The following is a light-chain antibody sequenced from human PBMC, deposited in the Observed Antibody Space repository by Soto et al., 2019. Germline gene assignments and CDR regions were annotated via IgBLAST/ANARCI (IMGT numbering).Light chain of an antibody. J-gene: IGKJ4*01. V-gene: IGKV1-5*03. CDR2: KAS. Sequence: DIQMTQSPSTLSASVGDRVTITCRASQSISNWLAWYQQKPGKAPKLLIYKASTLESGVPSRVSGTGSGTEFTLTSSSLQPDDFATYYCHQFSFSHTFGGGTKVEIK. CDR3: HQFSFSHT. CDR1: QSISNW.